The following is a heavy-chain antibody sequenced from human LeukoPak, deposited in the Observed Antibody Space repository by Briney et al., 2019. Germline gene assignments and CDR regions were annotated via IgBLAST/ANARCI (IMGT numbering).Heavy chain of an antibody. D-gene: IGHD3-3*01. CDR2: ISGNGVST. CDR1: GFTFSTCP. CDR3: VKDFGSNWSNWFDL. V-gene: IGHV3-64D*06. Sequence: GGSLRLSCSASGFTFSTCPMHWVRQGPGKGLEYVSAISGNGVSTYYADSVKGRFIISRDNSKNTLYLQMRGLRTEDTAVYYCVKDFGSNWSNWFDLWGQGTLVTVSS. J-gene: IGHJ5*02.